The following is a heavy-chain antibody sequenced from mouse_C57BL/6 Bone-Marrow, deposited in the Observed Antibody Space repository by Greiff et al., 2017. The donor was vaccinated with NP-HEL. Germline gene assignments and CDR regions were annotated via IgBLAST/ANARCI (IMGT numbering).Heavy chain of an antibody. Sequence: VKLQESGPGLVQPSQSLSITCTVSGFSLTSYGVHWVRQSPGKGLEWLGVIWSGGSTDYNAAFISRLSISKDNSKSQVFFKMNSLQADDTAIYYCARNGMVTTFYYYAMDYWGQGTSVTVSS. CDR2: IWSGGST. V-gene: IGHV2-2*01. D-gene: IGHD2-1*01. J-gene: IGHJ4*01. CDR3: ARNGMVTTFYYYAMDY. CDR1: GFSLTSYG.